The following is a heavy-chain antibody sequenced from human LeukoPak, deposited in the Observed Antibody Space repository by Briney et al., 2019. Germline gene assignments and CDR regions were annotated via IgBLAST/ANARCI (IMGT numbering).Heavy chain of an antibody. V-gene: IGHV3-23*01. D-gene: IGHD5-18*01. Sequence: GGSLRLSCAASGFTFSTYAVNWVRQAPGKGLEWVSAVSSSGGSTNYADYVKGQFTISRDNSKNTVYLHMNNLRAEDTAVYYCAKEGRKTGNTYGYEFDSWGQGTLVTVSP. CDR3: AKEGRKTGNTYGYEFDS. CDR2: VSSSGGST. J-gene: IGHJ4*02. CDR1: GFTFSTYA.